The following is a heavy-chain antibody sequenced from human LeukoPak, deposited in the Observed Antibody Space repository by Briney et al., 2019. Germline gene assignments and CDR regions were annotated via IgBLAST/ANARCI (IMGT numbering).Heavy chain of an antibody. V-gene: IGHV3-23*01. J-gene: IGHJ1*01. CDR3: AKAGITMIVVVSKYFQH. CDR1: GFTFSSYA. D-gene: IGHD3-22*01. CDR2: ISGSGGST. Sequence: GGSLRLSCAASGFTFSSYAMSWVRQAPGKGLEWVSAISGSGGSTYYADPVKGRFTISRDNSKNTLYLQMNSLRAEDTAVYYCAKAGITMIVVVSKYFQHWGQGTLVTVSS.